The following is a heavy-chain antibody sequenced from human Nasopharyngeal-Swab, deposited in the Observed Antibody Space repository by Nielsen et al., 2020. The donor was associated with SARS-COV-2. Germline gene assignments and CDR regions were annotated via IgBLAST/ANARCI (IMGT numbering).Heavy chain of an antibody. V-gene: IGHV4-59*01. D-gene: IGHD5-24*01. CDR1: GGSISSYY. CDR2: IYYSGST. CDR3: ARDKGGMATLDYYYYYDMDV. J-gene: IGHJ6*03. Sequence: GSLRLSCTVSGGSISSYYWSWIRQPPGKGLEWIGYIYYSGSTNYNPSLKSRVTISVDTSKNQFSLKLSSVTAADTAVYYCARDKGGMATLDYYYYYDMDVWGKGTTVTVSS.